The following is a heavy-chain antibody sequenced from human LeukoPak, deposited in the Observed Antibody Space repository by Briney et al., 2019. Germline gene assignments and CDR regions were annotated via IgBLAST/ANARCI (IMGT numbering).Heavy chain of an antibody. V-gene: IGHV1-24*01. D-gene: IGHD3-9*01. Sequence: ASVKVSCKVSGYTLTELSMHWVRQAPGKGLEWMGGFDPVDGETIYAQKVEGRVTIHEDEPTRTAYLQLSSLTAEETAVYYCARGGLYDILTGYPHDKKYYYYYYYMDVWGKGTTVTISS. CDR2: FDPVDGET. CDR3: ARGGLYDILTGYPHDKKYYYYYYYMDV. J-gene: IGHJ6*03. CDR1: GYTLTELS.